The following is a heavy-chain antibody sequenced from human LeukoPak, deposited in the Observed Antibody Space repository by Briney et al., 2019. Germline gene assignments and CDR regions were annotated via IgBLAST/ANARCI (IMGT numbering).Heavy chain of an antibody. V-gene: IGHV4-39*01. Sequence: SETLSLTYIVSGGSISSNNYYWGWIRQPPGKGLEWIGSVYYSGSTHYNPSLKSRVTISVDTSKNQFSLKLSSVTAADTAVYYCARHGSYYDSSGYFPFEDWGQGTLVTVS. J-gene: IGHJ4*02. CDR1: GGSISSNNYY. D-gene: IGHD3-22*01. CDR3: ARHGSYYDSSGYFPFED. CDR2: VYYSGST.